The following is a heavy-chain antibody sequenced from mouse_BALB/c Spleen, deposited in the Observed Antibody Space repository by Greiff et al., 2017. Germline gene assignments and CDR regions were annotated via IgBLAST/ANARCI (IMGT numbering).Heavy chain of an antibody. CDR1: GFTFSDYY. J-gene: IGHJ4*01. CDR3: ARENGYNAMDY. Sequence: EVQRVESGGGLVKPGGSLKLSCAASGFTFSDYYMYWVRQTPEKRLEWVATISDGGSYTYYPDSVKGRFTISRDNAKNNLYLQMSSLKSEDTAMYYCARENGYNAMDYWGQGTSVTVSS. CDR2: ISDGGSYT. V-gene: IGHV5-4*02.